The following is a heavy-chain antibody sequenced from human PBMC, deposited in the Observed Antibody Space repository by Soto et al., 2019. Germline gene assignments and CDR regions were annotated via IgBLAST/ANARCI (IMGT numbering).Heavy chain of an antibody. D-gene: IGHD3-9*01. CDR3: AREVDDILTGDDDAFDI. CDR1: GDSVSSNSAA. Sequence: QSQTLSLTCAISGDSVSSNSAAWNWIRQSPSRGLEWLGRTYYRSKWYNDYAVSVKSRITINPDTSKNQFSLQLNSVTPEETAVYYCAREVDDILTGDDDAFDIWGQGTMVTVSS. CDR2: TYYRSKWYN. V-gene: IGHV6-1*01. J-gene: IGHJ3*02.